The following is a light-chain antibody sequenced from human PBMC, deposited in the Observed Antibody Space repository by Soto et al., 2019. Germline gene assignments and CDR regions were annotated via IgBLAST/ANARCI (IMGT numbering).Light chain of an antibody. J-gene: IGKJ1*01. CDR3: QQYDNFSGT. Sequence: SVGDTFSVTCRASQSVSGWLAWYQQKPGEAPKLLIYDASALPRGVPSRFRGSGSGTKFTLTIASLQPDDFATYYCQQYDNFSGTLGPGTXVEIK. CDR1: QSVSGW. V-gene: IGKV1-5*01. CDR2: DAS.